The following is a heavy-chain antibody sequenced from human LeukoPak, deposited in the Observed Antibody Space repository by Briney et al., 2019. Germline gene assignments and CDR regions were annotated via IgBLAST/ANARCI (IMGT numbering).Heavy chain of an antibody. Sequence: PSETLSLTCAVYGGSFSGYCWSWIRQPPGKGLEWIGEINHSGSTNYNPSLKSRVTISVDTSKNQFSLKLSSVTAADTAVYYCARGLNYYYYYYMDVWGKGTTVTVSS. CDR2: INHSGST. J-gene: IGHJ6*03. CDR3: ARGLNYYYYYYMDV. V-gene: IGHV4-34*01. CDR1: GGSFSGYC.